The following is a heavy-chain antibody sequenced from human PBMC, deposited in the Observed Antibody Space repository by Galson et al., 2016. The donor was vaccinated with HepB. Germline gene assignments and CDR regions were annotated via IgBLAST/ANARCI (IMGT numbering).Heavy chain of an antibody. CDR3: VREVYGGALDY. CDR1: GFTFSSYA. V-gene: IGHV3-53*01. D-gene: IGHD4-23*01. CDR2: FYSSGKT. J-gene: IGHJ4*02. Sequence: SLRLSCAASGFTFSSYAMSWVRQAPGRGLEWVSVFYSSGKTAHADSVEGRFTVSRDTSKNMLYLQMNSLRAKDTAIYYCVREVYGGALDYWGQGTLVSVSS.